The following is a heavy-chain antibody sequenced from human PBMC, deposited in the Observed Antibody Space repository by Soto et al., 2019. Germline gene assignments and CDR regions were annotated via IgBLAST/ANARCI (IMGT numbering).Heavy chain of an antibody. CDR2: ISSSSSYI. V-gene: IGHV3-21*01. Sequence: GGSLRLSCAASGFTFSSYSMNWVRQAPGKGLEWVSSISSSSSYIYYADSVKGRFTISRDNAKNSLYLQMNSLRAEDTAVYYCARVVRGLDILTGYDYYYYYMDVWGKGTTVTVSS. CDR1: GFTFSSYS. CDR3: ARVVRGLDILTGYDYYYYYMDV. J-gene: IGHJ6*03. D-gene: IGHD3-9*01.